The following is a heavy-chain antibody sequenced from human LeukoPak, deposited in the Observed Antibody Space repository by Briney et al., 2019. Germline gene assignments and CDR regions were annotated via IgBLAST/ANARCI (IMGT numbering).Heavy chain of an antibody. CDR1: GFYFGGHA. Sequence: GGSLRLSCVASGFYFGGHAMHWLRQAPGKGLEWVAYITYGSDTIFYADSVKGRFTVSRDNAKNSLYLQMDSLRAEDTAVYYCARHHLGSYFRDPFDHWGQGILVTVSS. CDR2: ITYGSDTI. D-gene: IGHD3-10*01. V-gene: IGHV3-48*04. CDR3: ARHHLGSYFRDPFDH. J-gene: IGHJ4*02.